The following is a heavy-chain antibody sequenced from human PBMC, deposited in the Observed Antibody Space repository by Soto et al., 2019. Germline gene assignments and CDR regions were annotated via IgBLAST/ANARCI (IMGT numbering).Heavy chain of an antibody. Sequence: EVQLVESGGGLVQPGGSLRPSCEASGFTSSTYSRTWVRQAPGKGLEWVSYISSSSSTIYYAASVKGRFTISRDNAKNSLYLQMNSLRAEDTAVYYCARVEDNPLWYYGMDVWGQGTTVTVSS. D-gene: IGHD1-1*01. J-gene: IGHJ6*02. CDR2: ISSSSSTI. V-gene: IGHV3-48*01. CDR3: ARVEDNPLWYYGMDV. CDR1: GFTSSTYS.